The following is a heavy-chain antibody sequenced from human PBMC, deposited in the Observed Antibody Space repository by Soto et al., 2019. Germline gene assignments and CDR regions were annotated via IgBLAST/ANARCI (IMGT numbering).Heavy chain of an antibody. CDR3: ARARGFGYVLGYYFDY. J-gene: IGHJ4*02. CDR2: INHSGST. Sequence: TLSLTCAVYGGSFSGYYWSWIRQPPGKGLEWIGEINHSGSTNYNPSLKSRVTISVDTSKNQFSLKLSSVTAADTAVYYCARARGFGYVLGYYFDYWGQGTLVTVSS. V-gene: IGHV4-34*01. D-gene: IGHD3-10*01. CDR1: GGSFSGYY.